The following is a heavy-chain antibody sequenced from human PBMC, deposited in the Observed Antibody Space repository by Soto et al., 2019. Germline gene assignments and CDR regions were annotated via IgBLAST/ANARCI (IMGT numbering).Heavy chain of an antibody. J-gene: IGHJ6*03. CDR2: MNPNSGNT. CDR3: ARAVAWFGGDYYYYMDV. D-gene: IGHD3-10*01. Sequence: ASVKVSCKASGYTFTSYDINWVRQATGQGLEWMGWMNPNSGNTGYAQKFQGRVTMTRNTSISTAYMELSSLRSEDTAVYYCARAVAWFGGDYYYYMDVWGKGTTVTVSS. V-gene: IGHV1-8*01. CDR1: GYTFTSYD.